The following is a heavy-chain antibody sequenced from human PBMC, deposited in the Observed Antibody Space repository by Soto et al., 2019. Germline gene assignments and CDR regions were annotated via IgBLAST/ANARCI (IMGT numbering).Heavy chain of an antibody. J-gene: IGHJ6*02. CDR3: ARDREYYYDSSGNYYYHYGMDV. Sequence: QVQLVESGAEVKKPGASVKVSCKASGYTFTNYGISWVRQAPGQGLEWMGWISGYNGNTKYAQKFQGRVTMTTDTPTNTAYMDLRSLRSDDTAVYYCARDREYYYDSSGNYYYHYGMDVSGQGTTVTVS. CDR2: ISGYNGNT. V-gene: IGHV1-18*04. CDR1: GYTFTNYG. D-gene: IGHD3-22*01.